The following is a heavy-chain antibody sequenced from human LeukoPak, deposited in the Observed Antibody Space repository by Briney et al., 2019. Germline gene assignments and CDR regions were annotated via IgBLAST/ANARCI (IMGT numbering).Heavy chain of an antibody. CDR2: VHYSGST. V-gene: IGHV4-39*01. CDR3: ARGQWSGSTGPFDY. J-gene: IGHJ4*02. Sequence: PSETLSLTCTVSGGSISSSSYYWGWIRQPPGKGLEWIGSVHYSGSTHYNPSLKSRVTISVDTSKKQFSLRLTSVTAADTAVYYCARGQWSGSTGPFDYWGQGTLVTVSS. D-gene: IGHD3-10*02. CDR1: GGSISSSSYY.